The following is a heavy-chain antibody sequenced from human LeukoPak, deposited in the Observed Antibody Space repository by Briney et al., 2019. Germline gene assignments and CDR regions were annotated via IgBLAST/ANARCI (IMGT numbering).Heavy chain of an antibody. V-gene: IGHV4-34*01. CDR3: ARGLGRIAAAGKDC. D-gene: IGHD6-13*01. J-gene: IGHJ4*02. CDR1: GGSFSGYY. CDR2: INHSGST. Sequence: PSETLSLTCAVYGGSFSGYYWSWIRQPPGKGLEWIGEINHSGSTNYNPSLKSRVTISVDTSKNQFSLKLSSVTAADTAVYYCARGLGRIAAAGKDCWGQGTLVTVSS.